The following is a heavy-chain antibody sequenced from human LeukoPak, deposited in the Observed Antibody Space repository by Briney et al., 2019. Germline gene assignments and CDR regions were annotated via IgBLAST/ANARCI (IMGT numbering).Heavy chain of an antibody. Sequence: GRSLRLSCSASGYTFSNYWMSWVRQAPGKGLEYVANIKQDGSETYYVDSVKGRFTISRDNAKNSLYLQMNSLRVEDTAVYYCARDQGILFFDSWGQGTLVTVSS. CDR3: ARDQGILFFDS. CDR1: GYTFSNYW. J-gene: IGHJ4*02. V-gene: IGHV3-7*01. CDR2: IKQDGSET. D-gene: IGHD2-21*01.